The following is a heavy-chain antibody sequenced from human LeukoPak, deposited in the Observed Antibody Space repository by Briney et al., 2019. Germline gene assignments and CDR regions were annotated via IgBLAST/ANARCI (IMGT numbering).Heavy chain of an antibody. D-gene: IGHD1-26*01. CDR1: GYTFTGYY. J-gene: IGHJ4*02. CDR2: INPNSGGT. V-gene: IGHV1-2*02. Sequence: EAPVKVSCKASGYTFTGYYVHWVRQAPGQGLEWMGRINPNSGGTNYVEKFQGRVTMTRDTSISTAYMELSRLTSDDTAMYYCARWSNSGFDYWGQGTLVTVSS. CDR3: ARWSNSGFDY.